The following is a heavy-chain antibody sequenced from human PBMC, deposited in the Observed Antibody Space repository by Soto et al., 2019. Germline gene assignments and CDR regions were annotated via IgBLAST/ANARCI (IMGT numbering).Heavy chain of an antibody. J-gene: IGHJ4*02. D-gene: IGHD5-18*01. V-gene: IGHV3-30*18. Sequence: QVQLVESGGGVVHPGRSLRLSCVASGIDLENYGIHWVRQAPGEGLEWVAVISSDGTTKSYIDSVRSRFTISRDNSRSTVFLQMNRLRREDTAMYYCVKDGGGVRYNYNIRGDSWGQGTQVTVSS. CDR1: GIDLENYG. CDR2: ISSDGTTK. CDR3: VKDGGGVRYNYNIRGDS.